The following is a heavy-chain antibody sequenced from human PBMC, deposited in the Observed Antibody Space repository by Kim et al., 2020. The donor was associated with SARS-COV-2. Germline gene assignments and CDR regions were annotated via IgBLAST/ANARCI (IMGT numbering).Heavy chain of an antibody. CDR3: ARANFWSGYYTGAYYYNDMDV. D-gene: IGHD3-3*01. V-gene: IGHV3-13*04. CDR2: IGTAGDT. J-gene: IGHJ6*02. CDR1: GFTFSSYD. Sequence: GGSLRLSCAASGFTFSSYDMHWVRQATGKGLEWVSAIGTAGDTYYPVSVKGRFTISRENAKNSLYLQMNSLRAGDTAVYYCARANFWSGYYTGAYYYNDMDVGGQGTTVTVSS.